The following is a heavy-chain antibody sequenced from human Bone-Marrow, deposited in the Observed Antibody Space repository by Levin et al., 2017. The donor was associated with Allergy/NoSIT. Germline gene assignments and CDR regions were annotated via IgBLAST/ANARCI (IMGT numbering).Heavy chain of an antibody. CDR3: AREGWRYSSSMRGFDY. CDR2: ISSSGSTI. D-gene: IGHD6-13*01. V-gene: IGHV3-11*01. J-gene: IGHJ4*02. Sequence: GGSLRLSCAASGFTFSDYYMSWIRQAPGKGLEWVSYISSSGSTIYYADSVKGRFTISRDNAKNSLYLQMNSLRAEDTAVYYCAREGWRYSSSMRGFDYWGQGTLVTVSS. CDR1: GFTFSDYY.